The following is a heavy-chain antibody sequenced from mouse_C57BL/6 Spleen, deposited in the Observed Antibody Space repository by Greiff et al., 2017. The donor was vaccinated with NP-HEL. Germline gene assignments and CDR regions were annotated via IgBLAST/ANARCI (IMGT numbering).Heavy chain of an antibody. V-gene: IGHV1-82*01. J-gene: IGHJ1*03. CDR3: ARRTGTKEWYFDV. CDR2: IYPGDGDT. D-gene: IGHD4-1*01. Sequence: VQLQQSGPELVKPGASVKISCKASGYAFSSSWMNWVKQRPGKGLEWIGRIYPGDGDTNYNGKFKGKATLTADKSSSTAYMQLSSLTSEDSAVYFCARRTGTKEWYFDVWGTGTTVTVSS. CDR1: GYAFSSSW.